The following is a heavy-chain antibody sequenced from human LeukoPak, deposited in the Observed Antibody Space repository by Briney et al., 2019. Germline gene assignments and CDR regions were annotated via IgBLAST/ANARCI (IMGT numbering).Heavy chain of an antibody. CDR1: GGSISSGGYY. CDR3: ATTNHYYYGLDV. J-gene: IGHJ6*04. V-gene: IGHV4-31*03. CDR2: IYHSGST. Sequence: PSETLSLTCTVSGGSISSGGYYWSWIRQHPGKGPKWIGYIYHSGSTYYNPSLKSRVIMLVDTSKNQFSLKLSSVTAADTAVYYCATTNHYYYGLDVWGKGTAVTVSS.